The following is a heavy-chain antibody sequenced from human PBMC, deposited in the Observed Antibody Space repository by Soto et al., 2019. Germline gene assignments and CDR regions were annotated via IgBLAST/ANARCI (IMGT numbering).Heavy chain of an antibody. CDR1: GYTFTSYY. V-gene: IGHV1-46*03. D-gene: IGHD2-2*01. CDR2: INPSGGST. CDR3: ASGFCSSTSCYDNWFDP. Sequence: ASVKVSCKASGYTFTSYYMHWVRQAPGQGFEWMGIINPSGGSTSYAQKFQGRVTMTRDTSTSTVYMELSSLRSEDTAVYYCASGFCSSTSCYDNWFDPWGQGTLVTVSS. J-gene: IGHJ5*02.